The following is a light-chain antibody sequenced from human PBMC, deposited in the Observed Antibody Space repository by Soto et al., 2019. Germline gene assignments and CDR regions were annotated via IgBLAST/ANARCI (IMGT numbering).Light chain of an antibody. J-gene: IGKJ4*01. CDR1: QSISTY. V-gene: IGKV3-11*01. CDR2: DAS. Sequence: IVLTQSPATLSFSPGERSTLSCRAGQSISTYLAWYQQKSGQAPRLLIYDASNRATGTPARFSGSGSGTDFTLTISSLEPEDSAVYYCQQRYVWLTFGGGTKVDI. CDR3: QQRYVWLT.